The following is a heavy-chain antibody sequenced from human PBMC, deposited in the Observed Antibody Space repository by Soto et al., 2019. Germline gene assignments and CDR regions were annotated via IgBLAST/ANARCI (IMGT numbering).Heavy chain of an antibody. Sequence: EVQLVESGGGLVKPGGSLRLSCAASGFPFTNAWMSWVRQVPGKGLEWIARVLSKADGGETDYAAPVKDRFTISRDDSRNTLHLQMNSLRTEDTAVYYCTTYDYIWGSDRYRWASWGQGALVTVSS. D-gene: IGHD3-16*02. CDR2: VLSKADGGET. J-gene: IGHJ5*02. V-gene: IGHV3-15*01. CDR1: GFPFTNAW. CDR3: TTYDYIWGSDRYRWAS.